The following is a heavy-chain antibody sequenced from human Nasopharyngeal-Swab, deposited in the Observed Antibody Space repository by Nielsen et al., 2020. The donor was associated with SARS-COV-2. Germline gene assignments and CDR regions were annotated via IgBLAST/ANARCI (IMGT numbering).Heavy chain of an antibody. Sequence: ASVKVSCKASGYTFTSYGISWVRQAPGQGLEWMGWISADNGNTKYAQKLQGRVTMTTDTSTSTAHMELRSLRFDDTAVYYCARGALGYCSSTSCITAFDYWARDPWSPSPQ. V-gene: IGHV1-18*04. CDR3: ARGALGYCSSTSCITAFDY. CDR1: GYTFTSYG. J-gene: IGHJ4*02. D-gene: IGHD2-2*01. CDR2: ISADNGNT.